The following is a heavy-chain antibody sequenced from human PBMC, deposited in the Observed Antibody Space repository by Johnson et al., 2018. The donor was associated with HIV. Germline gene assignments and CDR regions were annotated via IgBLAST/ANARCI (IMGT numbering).Heavy chain of an antibody. J-gene: IGHJ3*02. CDR1: GYTFDDYA. CDR3: AAYYDFWSGSYTSGFDI. D-gene: IGHD3-3*01. V-gene: IGHV3-9*01. Sequence: QLVESGGGKVQPGRSLRLSCAASGYTFDDYAMHWVRQAPGKGLEWVSGFSWNSGSIGYADSVKGRFTISRDNSKNTVFLQMNSLRPEDTAMYYCAAYYDFWSGSYTSGFDIWGQGTMVTVSS. CDR2: FSWNSGSI.